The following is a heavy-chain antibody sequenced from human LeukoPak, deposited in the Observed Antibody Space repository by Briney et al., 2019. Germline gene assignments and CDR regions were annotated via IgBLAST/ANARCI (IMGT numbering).Heavy chain of an antibody. CDR1: GFTLRSYA. CDR3: ARRLYSSGWFLDY. J-gene: IGHJ4*02. Sequence: PGGSLRLSCSASGFTLRSYALIWVRQAPGEGLEWVSGISGSGDTTQYADSVKGRFSISRDNSKNTLYLQMNSLRGEDTAMYFCARRLYSSGWFLDYWGQGSLVTVSS. V-gene: IGHV3-23*01. CDR2: ISGSGDTT. D-gene: IGHD6-19*01.